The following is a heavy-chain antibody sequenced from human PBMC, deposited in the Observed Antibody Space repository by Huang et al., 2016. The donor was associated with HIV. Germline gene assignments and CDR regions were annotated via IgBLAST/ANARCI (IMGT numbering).Heavy chain of an antibody. V-gene: IGHV3-21*06. Sequence: EVQLVESGGGLVRPGGSLTRSCAASGFTFSDYSMSWVRQAPGKGLEWVAHISGSSTYIYYVDSVKGRFAISRDNAKNLLFLQMNSLRAEDTALYYCARRYNWNYVAHGFDIWGQGTMVTVSS. CDR3: ARRYNWNYVAHGFDI. CDR1: GFTFSDYS. J-gene: IGHJ3*02. CDR2: ISGSSTYI. D-gene: IGHD1-7*01.